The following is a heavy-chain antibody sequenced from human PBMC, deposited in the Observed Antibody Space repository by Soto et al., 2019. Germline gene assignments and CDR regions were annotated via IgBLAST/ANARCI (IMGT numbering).Heavy chain of an antibody. CDR2: ISIGGGTM. CDR3: ARDGDNSVWPPTKYFDY. D-gene: IGHD7-27*01. V-gene: IGHV3-48*03. CDR1: GFTFSSYE. J-gene: IGHJ4*02. Sequence: LRLSCEASGFTFSSYERIWVRQAQGKGLEWVSYISIGGGTMYYADSVKGRFTISRDNAKNSLYLQMNGLRADDTAVYYCARDGDNSVWPPTKYFDYWGQGTLVTVSS.